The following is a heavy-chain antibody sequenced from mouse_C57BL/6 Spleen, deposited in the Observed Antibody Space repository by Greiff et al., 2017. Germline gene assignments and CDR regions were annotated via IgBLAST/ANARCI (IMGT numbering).Heavy chain of an antibody. CDR1: GFTFSDYG. CDR2: ISSGSSTI. V-gene: IGHV5-17*01. J-gene: IGHJ2*01. CDR3: ARQEKGYGSFDY. Sequence: EVQVVESGGGLVKPGGSLKLSCAASGFTFSDYGMHWVRQAPEKGLEWVAYISSGSSTIYYADPVKGRFTISRDNAKNTLFLQMTSLRSEDTAMYYCARQEKGYGSFDYWGQGTTLTVSS. D-gene: IGHD2-2*01.